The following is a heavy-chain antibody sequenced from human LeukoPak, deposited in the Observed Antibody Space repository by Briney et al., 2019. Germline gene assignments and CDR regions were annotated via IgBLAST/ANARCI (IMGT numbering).Heavy chain of an antibody. CDR1: GDSVSSNNVG. V-gene: IGHV6-1*01. CDR2: TYYRSKWYN. J-gene: IGHJ4*02. Sequence: SQTLSLTCAISGDSVSSNNVGWHWLRQSPSRGLEWLGRTYYRSKWYNDNALSVKSRMSINPDTSKNQFSLQLNSVTPEDTAVYYCARNSKYSFDYWGQGTLVTVSS. D-gene: IGHD2-21*01. CDR3: ARNSKYSFDY.